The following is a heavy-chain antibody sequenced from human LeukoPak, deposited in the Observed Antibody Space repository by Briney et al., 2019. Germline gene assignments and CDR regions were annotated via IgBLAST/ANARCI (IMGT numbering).Heavy chain of an antibody. V-gene: IGHV6-1*01. D-gene: IGHD6-19*01. Sequence: SQTLSLTCAISGDSVSSNSASWSWIRQSPSRGLEWLGRTYYRSKWYYDYAVSVKSRITVNPAKTKNQFTLNLNSVTTGAAAMYYCPRGSYTSVWFWGQGTLVTVSS. CDR2: TYYRSKWYY. CDR3: PRGSYTSVWF. CDR1: GDSVSSNSAS. J-gene: IGHJ4*02.